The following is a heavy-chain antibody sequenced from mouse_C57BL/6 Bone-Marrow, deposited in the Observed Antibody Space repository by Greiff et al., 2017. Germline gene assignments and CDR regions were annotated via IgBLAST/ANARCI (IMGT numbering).Heavy chain of an antibody. Sequence: VQLQQSGAELVRPGASVKLSCKASGYTFTDYYINWVKQRPGQGLEWIARIYPGSGNTYYNEKFKGKATLTAEKSSSTAYMQLSSLTSEDSAVYFCATYYSSWFAYWGQGTLVTVSA. J-gene: IGHJ3*01. CDR3: ATYYSSWFAY. CDR1: GYTFTDYY. CDR2: IYPGSGNT. V-gene: IGHV1-76*01. D-gene: IGHD2-12*01.